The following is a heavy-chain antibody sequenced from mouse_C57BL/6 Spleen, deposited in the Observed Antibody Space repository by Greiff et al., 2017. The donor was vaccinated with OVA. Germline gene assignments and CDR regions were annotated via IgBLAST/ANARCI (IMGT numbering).Heavy chain of an antibody. D-gene: IGHD2-5*01. CDR2: INPGSGGT. Sequence: QVQLQQSGAELVRPGPSVKVSCKASGYAFTNYLIEWVKQRPGQGLEWLGVINPGSGGTNYNEKFKGKATLTADTSSSTANMQRSSRTSEDSAVYFCARGAYYSKYVRYFDVWGTGTTVTVSS. V-gene: IGHV1-54*01. J-gene: IGHJ1*03. CDR3: ARGAYYSKYVRYFDV. CDR1: GYAFTNYL.